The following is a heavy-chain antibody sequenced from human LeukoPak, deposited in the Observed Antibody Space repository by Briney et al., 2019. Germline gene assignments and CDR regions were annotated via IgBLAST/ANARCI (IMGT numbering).Heavy chain of an antibody. V-gene: IGHV3-53*01. J-gene: IGHJ6*03. CDR3: ARESSNSLYMDV. CDR2: IYSGGTT. Sequence: GGSLRLSCAASGFTFSDYYMSWIRQAPGKGLEYVSAIYSGGTTYYADSVKGRFTISRDNSKNTLFLQMNSLRADDTAVYHCARESSNSLYMDVWGKGTTVTVSS. D-gene: IGHD4-11*01. CDR1: GFTFSDYY.